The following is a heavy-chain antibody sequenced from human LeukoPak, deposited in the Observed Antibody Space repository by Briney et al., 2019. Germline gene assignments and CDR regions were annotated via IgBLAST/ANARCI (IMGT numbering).Heavy chain of an antibody. CDR3: ARQYSYGNDAFDI. J-gene: IGHJ3*02. Sequence: PSETLSLTCTVSGGSISSYYWSWIRQPPGKGLEWIGYIYYSGSTNYNPSLKSRVTISVDTSKNQFSLKLSSVTAADTAVYYCARQYSYGNDAFDIWAQGTMVTVSS. CDR2: IYYSGST. D-gene: IGHD5-18*01. CDR1: GGSISSYY. V-gene: IGHV4-59*08.